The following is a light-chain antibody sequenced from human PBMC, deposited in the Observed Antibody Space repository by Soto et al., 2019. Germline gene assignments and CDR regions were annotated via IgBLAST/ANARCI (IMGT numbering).Light chain of an antibody. Sequence: THSRAEEPLSGEESRTLSSPYLQSVSSNYLDWYQQKPGQAPRFLIYGASSRATGIPDRFSGSGSGTEFTLTICSLHTEDVALYYCQQYNNWLPVTFGPGTKVDIK. V-gene: IGKV3D-15*01. CDR1: QSVSSN. CDR2: GAS. J-gene: IGKJ3*01. CDR3: QQYNNWLPVT.